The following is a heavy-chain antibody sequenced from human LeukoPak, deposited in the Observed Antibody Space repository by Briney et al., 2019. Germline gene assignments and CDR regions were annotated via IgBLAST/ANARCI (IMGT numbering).Heavy chain of an antibody. Sequence: GASVKVSCKASGYTFAGYYVHGVRQAPGQGLEWMGWINPNSGGTNYAQKFQGRVTMTRDTSISTAYMELSRLRSDDTAVYYCARETGTTTSELDYWGQGTLVTVSS. J-gene: IGHJ4*02. V-gene: IGHV1-2*02. CDR3: ARETGTTTSELDY. D-gene: IGHD1-1*01. CDR1: GYTFAGYY. CDR2: INPNSGGT.